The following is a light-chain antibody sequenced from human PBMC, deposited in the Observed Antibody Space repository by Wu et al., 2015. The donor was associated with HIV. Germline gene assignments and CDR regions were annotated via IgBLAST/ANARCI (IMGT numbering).Light chain of an antibody. Sequence: DIQLTQFPSFLSASVGDRVTITCRASRGISSYLAWYQQKPGKAPKLLIYGVSTLESGVPSRFSGSGSVTDYTLTISSLQPEDFVTYYCQQYYSTPLTFGGGTKVEIK. CDR1: RGISSY. V-gene: IGKV1-9*01. J-gene: IGKJ4*01. CDR2: GVS. CDR3: QQYYSTPLT.